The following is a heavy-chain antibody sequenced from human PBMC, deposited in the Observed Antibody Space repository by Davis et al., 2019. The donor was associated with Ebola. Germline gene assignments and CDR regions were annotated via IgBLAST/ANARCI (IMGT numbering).Heavy chain of an antibody. CDR3: SRGRTGWETAPYYFDY. CDR1: GFIFSSYV. CDR2: IRGKAYGWTT. V-gene: IGHV3-49*04. Sequence: PGGSLRLSCAASGFIFSSYVMHWVRQAPGKGLEWIGFIRGKAYGWTTEYAASVKGRFTISRDDSNNIVYLEVNGLKTEDTAVYYCSRGRTGWETAPYYFDYWGQGTLVTVSS. J-gene: IGHJ4*02. D-gene: IGHD1-26*01.